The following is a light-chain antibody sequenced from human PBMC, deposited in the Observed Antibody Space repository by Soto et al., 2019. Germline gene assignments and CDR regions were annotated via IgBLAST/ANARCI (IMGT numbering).Light chain of an antibody. CDR2: GAS. CDR1: QGVSSSY. V-gene: IGKV3-20*01. Sequence: DIVLTQSPGTLSLSPGDRATLSCRASQGVSSSYLAWYQQKPGQPPRLLIYGASSRATGIPDRFSGSGSGTDSSLTITRGEPEEFAVYYRQHYRISFGVGTKVEIK. CDR3: QHYRIS. J-gene: IGKJ4*01.